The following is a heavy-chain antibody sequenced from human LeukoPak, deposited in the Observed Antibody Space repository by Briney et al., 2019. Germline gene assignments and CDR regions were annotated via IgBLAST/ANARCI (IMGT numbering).Heavy chain of an antibody. D-gene: IGHD2-2*01. V-gene: IGHV4-61*02. Sequence: PSETLSLTCTVSGGSISSGSYYWSWIRQPAGKGLEWIGRIYTRGSTNYNPSLKSRVTISVDTSKNQFSLKLSSVTAADTAVYYCARSTRGGRGWSFDIWGQGTMVTVSS. CDR1: GGSISSGSYY. CDR2: IYTRGST. J-gene: IGHJ3*02. CDR3: ARSTRGGRGWSFDI.